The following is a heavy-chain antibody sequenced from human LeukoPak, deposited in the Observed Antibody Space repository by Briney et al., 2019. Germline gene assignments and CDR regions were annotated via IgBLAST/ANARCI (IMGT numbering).Heavy chain of an antibody. J-gene: IGHJ4*02. D-gene: IGHD2-2*01. CDR1: GFTFDDYA. V-gene: IGHV3-9*01. CDR3: AKDTGVYCSSTSCFRYFDY. Sequence: GRSLRLSCAASGFTFDDYAMHWVRQAPGKGLEWVSGISRNSGSIGYADSVKGRFTISRDNAKNSLYLQMNSLRAEDTALYYCAKDTGVYCSSTSCFRYFDYWGQATLVTVSS. CDR2: ISRNSGSI.